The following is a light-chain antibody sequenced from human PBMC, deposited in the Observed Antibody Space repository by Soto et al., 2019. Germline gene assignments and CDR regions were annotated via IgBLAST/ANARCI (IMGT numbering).Light chain of an antibody. CDR1: QSFTNSY. J-gene: IGKJ3*01. CDR2: VAS. CDR3: QQDYNLPPFT. Sequence: EIVMTQSPATLSLSPGERATLSWRASQSFTNSYLSWHQQKPGQAPRFLIYVASTRATGIPARFSGSGSGTDFTLTISILQPEDFGVYYYQQDYNLPPFTFGPGTKVDI. V-gene: IGKV3D-7*01.